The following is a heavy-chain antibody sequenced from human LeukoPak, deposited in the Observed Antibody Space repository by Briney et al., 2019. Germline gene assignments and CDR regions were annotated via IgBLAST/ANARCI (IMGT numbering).Heavy chain of an antibody. CDR3: ARGTDDSSGWYWLY. J-gene: IGHJ4*02. Sequence: GGSLRLSCAASGFTFSSYGMHWVRQAPGKGLEWVAFIRYDGSNKYYADSVKGRFTISRDNSKNTLYLQMNSLRAEDTAVYYCARGTDDSSGWYWLYWGQGTLVTVSS. CDR2: IRYDGSNK. D-gene: IGHD6-19*01. CDR1: GFTFSSYG. V-gene: IGHV3-30*02.